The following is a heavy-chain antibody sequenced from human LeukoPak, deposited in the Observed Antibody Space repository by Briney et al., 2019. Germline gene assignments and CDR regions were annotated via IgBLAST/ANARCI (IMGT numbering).Heavy chain of an antibody. CDR2: ISYDGSNK. J-gene: IGHJ3*02. V-gene: IGHV3-30*19. Sequence: GRSLRLSCAASGFTFSNYGMHWVRQAPGKGLEWVAVISYDGSNKYYADSVKGRFTISRDNSKNTLYLQMNSLRAEDTAVYYCASEVVPAVLDAFDIWGQGTMVTVSS. CDR3: ASEVVPAVLDAFDI. D-gene: IGHD2-2*01. CDR1: GFTFSNYG.